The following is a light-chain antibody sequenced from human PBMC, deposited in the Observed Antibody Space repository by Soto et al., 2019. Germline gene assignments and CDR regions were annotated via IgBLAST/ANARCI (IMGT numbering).Light chain of an antibody. V-gene: IGKV3-20*01. CDR1: ERIYSAY. Sequence: EVVLTQSPGTLSFSRGERATLSCRASERIYSAYLGWYQQKPGQAPRLLIYGTSSRATGIPDRFSGSGSGTDFTLTISRLEPEDFAVYYCQQYGSSPITFGQGTRLEIK. J-gene: IGKJ5*01. CDR2: GTS. CDR3: QQYGSSPIT.